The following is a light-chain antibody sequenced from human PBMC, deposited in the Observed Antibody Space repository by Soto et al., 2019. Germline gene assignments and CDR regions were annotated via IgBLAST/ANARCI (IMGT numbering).Light chain of an antibody. CDR1: SSNIGAGFD. CDR2: GNT. Sequence: QSVLTQPPSVSGAPGQRVTISCAGSSSNIGAGFDVHWYQQLPGTAPILLIYGNTNRPSGVPDRFSGSKSGTSASLAITGRQAEDEADYYCQSYDSSLSGLWVFGGGTKL. CDR3: QSYDSSLSGLWV. J-gene: IGLJ3*02. V-gene: IGLV1-40*01.